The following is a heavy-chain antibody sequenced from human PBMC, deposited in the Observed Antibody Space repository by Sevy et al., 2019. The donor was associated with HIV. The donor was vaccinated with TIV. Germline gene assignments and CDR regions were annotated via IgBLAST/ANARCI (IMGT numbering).Heavy chain of an antibody. CDR2: ITSSSHIT. D-gene: IGHD1-1*01. Sequence: GSLRLSCEVPGFSFNSYSFNWVRQAPGKGLEWISYITSSSHITYYAESVQGRFTISRDNVKKSLYLQMNSLRVEDTAIYYCVRGTGIRNLYYFDHWGQGTLVTVSS. CDR1: GFSFNSYS. J-gene: IGHJ4*02. CDR3: VRGTGIRNLYYFDH. V-gene: IGHV3-48*01.